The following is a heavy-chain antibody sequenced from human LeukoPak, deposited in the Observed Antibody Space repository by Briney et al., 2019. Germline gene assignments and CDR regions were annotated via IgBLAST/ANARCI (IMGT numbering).Heavy chain of an antibody. Sequence: SETLSLTCTVSGGSVSSGSYYWSWIRQPPGKGLEWIGYIYYSGSTNYNPSLKSRVTISVDTSKNQFSLKLSSVTAADTAVYYCARDGEMATTYDYWGQGTLVTVSS. V-gene: IGHV4-61*01. J-gene: IGHJ4*02. D-gene: IGHD5-24*01. CDR3: ARDGEMATTYDY. CDR1: GGSVSSGSYY. CDR2: IYYSGST.